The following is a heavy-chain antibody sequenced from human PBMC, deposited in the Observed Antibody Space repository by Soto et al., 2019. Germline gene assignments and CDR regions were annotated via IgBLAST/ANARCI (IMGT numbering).Heavy chain of an antibody. CDR1: GYTFTKYY. CDR3: ARDQTPRNYYDSSGYRGGVFDY. V-gene: IGHV1-46*01. Sequence: ASVKVSCKASGYTFTKYYLHWVRQAPGHGLEWVGIINPSDGSTSYAQKFQGRVTMTRDTSTSTVYMELSSLRSEDTAVYYCARDQTPRNYYDSSGYRGGVFDYWGQGTLVTVSS. D-gene: IGHD3-22*01. J-gene: IGHJ4*02. CDR2: INPSDGST.